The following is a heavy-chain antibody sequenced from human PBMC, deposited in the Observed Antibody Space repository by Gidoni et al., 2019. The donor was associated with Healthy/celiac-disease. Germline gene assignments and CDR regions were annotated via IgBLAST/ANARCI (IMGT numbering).Heavy chain of an antibody. CDR2: IYYSWST. CDR3: AEDTAMVDDAFDI. J-gene: IGHJ3*02. CDR1: GGSISSSSDY. D-gene: IGHD5-18*01. Sequence: QLQLQASGPGLVKPSETLSLTCTVSGGSISSSSDYWGWIRQPPGKGLEWIGSIYYSWSTYYNPSLKSRVTISVDTSKNQFSLKLSSVTAADTAVYYCAEDTAMVDDAFDIWGQGTMVTVSS. V-gene: IGHV4-39*07.